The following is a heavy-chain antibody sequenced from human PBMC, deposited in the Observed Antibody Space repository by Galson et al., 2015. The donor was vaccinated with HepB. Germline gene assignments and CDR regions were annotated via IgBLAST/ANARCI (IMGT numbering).Heavy chain of an antibody. J-gene: IGHJ6*03. Sequence: SVKVSCKASGYTFTSYDINWVRQATGQGLEWMGWMNPNSGNTGYAQKFQGRVTMTRNTSISTAYMELSSLRSEDTAVYYCARVYYDFWSGYFARGLYYYYYMDVWGKGTTVTVSS. V-gene: IGHV1-8*01. CDR1: GYTFTSYD. CDR2: MNPNSGNT. CDR3: ARVYYDFWSGYFARGLYYYYYMDV. D-gene: IGHD3-3*01.